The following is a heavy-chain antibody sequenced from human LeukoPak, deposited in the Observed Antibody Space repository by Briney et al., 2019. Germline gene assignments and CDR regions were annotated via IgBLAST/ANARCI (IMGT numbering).Heavy chain of an antibody. Sequence: GGSLRLSCAASGCNFNNYGMHWVRQAPGKGLEWVAFISYDGSTKYYADSVKGRFTISRDPSKNTPYLQMNSLRAEDTAVYYCAKSPNYGGNFFVDYWGQGTLVTVSS. V-gene: IGHV3-30*02. D-gene: IGHD4-23*01. J-gene: IGHJ4*02. CDR3: AKSPNYGGNFFVDY. CDR2: ISYDGSTK. CDR1: GCNFNNYG.